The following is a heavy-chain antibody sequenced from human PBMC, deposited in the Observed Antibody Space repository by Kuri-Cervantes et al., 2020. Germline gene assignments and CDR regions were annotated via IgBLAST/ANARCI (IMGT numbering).Heavy chain of an antibody. CDR2: ISADSVTI. CDR1: GFTFSTHS. J-gene: IGHJ5*02. V-gene: IGHV3-23*01. Sequence: GESLKISCAASGFTFSTHSMTWVRQAPGKGLEWVSAISADSVTIYYADSVKGRFTMSRDNSKNTLYLQMSSLRAEDTAVYYCAKNGQWPTYDSWGQGTLVTVSS. D-gene: IGHD3-16*01. CDR3: AKNGQWPTYDS.